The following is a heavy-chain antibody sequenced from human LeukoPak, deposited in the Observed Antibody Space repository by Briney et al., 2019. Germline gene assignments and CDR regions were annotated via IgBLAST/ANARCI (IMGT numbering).Heavy chain of an antibody. V-gene: IGHV4-4*02. CDR2: IYHSGST. CDR1: GGSISSSNW. J-gene: IGHJ3*02. D-gene: IGHD2-21*02. Sequence: PSETLSLTCAVSGGSISSSNWWSWVRQPPGKGLEWIGEIYHSGSTNYNPSLKSRVTISVDKSKNQFSLKLSSVTAADTAVYYCAGRPDNIVVVTALARSDAFDIWGQGTMVTVSS. CDR3: AGRPDNIVVVTALARSDAFDI.